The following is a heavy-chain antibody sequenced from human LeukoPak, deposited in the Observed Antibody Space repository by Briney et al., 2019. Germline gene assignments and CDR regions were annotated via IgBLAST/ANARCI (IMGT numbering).Heavy chain of an antibody. CDR1: GGSISSSSYY. J-gene: IGHJ3*02. CDR3: ARGEWELLTGGAFDI. V-gene: IGHV4-39*07. CDR2: IYYSGST. Sequence: PSETLSLTCTVSGGSISSSSYYWGWIRQPPGKGLEWIGSIYYSGSTYYNPSLKSRVTISVDTSKNQFSLKLSSVTAADTAVYYCARGEWELLTGGAFDIWGQGTMVTVSS. D-gene: IGHD1-26*01.